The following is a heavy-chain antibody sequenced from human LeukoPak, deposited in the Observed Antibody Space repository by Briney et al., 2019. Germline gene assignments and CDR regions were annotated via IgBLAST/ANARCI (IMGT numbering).Heavy chain of an antibody. D-gene: IGHD3-22*01. J-gene: IGHJ1*01. Sequence: SQTLSLTCTVSGGSISSGGYYWSWIRQHPGTGLEWIGYIYYSGSTYYNPSLKSRVTISVDTFKNQFSLKLSSVTAADTAVYYCARAFAPAGYYYDSSGYYLRYVAEYFQHWGQGTLVTVSS. CDR2: IYYSGST. CDR3: ARAFAPAGYYYDSSGYYLRYVAEYFQH. CDR1: GGSISSGGYY. V-gene: IGHV4-31*03.